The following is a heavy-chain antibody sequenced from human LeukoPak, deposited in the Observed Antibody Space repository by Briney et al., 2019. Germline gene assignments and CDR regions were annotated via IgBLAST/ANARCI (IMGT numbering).Heavy chain of an antibody. Sequence: ASVKVSCKASGYTFSGYYMHWVRQAPGQGLEWMGRINPNSGGTNYAQKFQGRVTMTRDTSISTAYMELSRLRSDDTAVYYCAREARYSGHNWFDPWGQGTLVSVSS. CDR3: AREARYSGHNWFDP. J-gene: IGHJ5*02. CDR1: GYTFSGYY. D-gene: IGHD3-9*01. V-gene: IGHV1-2*06. CDR2: INPNSGGT.